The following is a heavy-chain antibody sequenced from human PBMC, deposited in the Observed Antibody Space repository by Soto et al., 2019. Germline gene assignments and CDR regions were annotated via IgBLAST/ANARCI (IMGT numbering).Heavy chain of an antibody. CDR2: IIPIFGTA. Sequence: GASVKVSCKASGGIFSSYAISWVRQAPGQGLEWMGGIIPIFGTANYAQKFQGRVTITADESTSTAYMELSSLRSEDTAVYYCAGYDSSGSHWDFVYWGQGTLVTVSS. J-gene: IGHJ4*02. CDR3: AGYDSSGSHWDFVY. V-gene: IGHV1-69*13. CDR1: GGIFSSYA. D-gene: IGHD3-22*01.